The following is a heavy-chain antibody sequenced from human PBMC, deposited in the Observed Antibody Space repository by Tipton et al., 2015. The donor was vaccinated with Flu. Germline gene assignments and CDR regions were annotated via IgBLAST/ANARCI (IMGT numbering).Heavy chain of an antibody. CDR1: GGSISSNTYY. J-gene: IGHJ1*01. Sequence: TLSLTCTVSGGSISSNTYYWGWIRQPPGKGLEWIGSIYYSGSTYSNPSLRSRVTISVDTSKNQFSLKLRSVTAADTAVYYCARDRGDNAEYFQHWGQGTLVTVSS. D-gene: IGHD4-17*01. CDR3: ARDRGDNAEYFQH. CDR2: IYYSGST. V-gene: IGHV4-39*07.